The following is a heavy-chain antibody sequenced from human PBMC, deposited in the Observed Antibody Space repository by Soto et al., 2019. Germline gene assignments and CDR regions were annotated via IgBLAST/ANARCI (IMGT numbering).Heavy chain of an antibody. D-gene: IGHD6-13*01. CDR2: ISSSGSTI. Sequence: VGSLRLSCAASGFTFSSYEMNWVRQAPGKGLEWVSYISSSGSTIYYADSVKGRFTISRDNAKNSLYLQMNSLRAEDTAVYYCAREQPYYYYGMDVWGQGTTVTVSS. J-gene: IGHJ6*02. CDR1: GFTFSSYE. CDR3: AREQPYYYYGMDV. V-gene: IGHV3-48*03.